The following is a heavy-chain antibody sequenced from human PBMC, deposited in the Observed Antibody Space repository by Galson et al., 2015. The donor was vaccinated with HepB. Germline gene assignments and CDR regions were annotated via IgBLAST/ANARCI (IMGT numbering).Heavy chain of an antibody. J-gene: IGHJ4*02. D-gene: IGHD3-16*01. CDR2: IVPIIGTG. V-gene: IGHV1-69*06. CDR3: AREGDGAYFDY. CDR1: GDALRHLA. Sequence: SVKVSCKASGDALRHLAINWARQAPGQGLEWMGGIVPIIGTGNYAQKFQDRLTIVADKSTSTNYMELRSLRSEDTAVYYCAREGDGAYFDYWGQGTLVSVSS.